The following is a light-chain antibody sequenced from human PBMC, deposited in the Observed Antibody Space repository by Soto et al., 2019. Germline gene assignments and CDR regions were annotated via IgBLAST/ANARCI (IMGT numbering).Light chain of an antibody. CDR3: SSYTSSSTLAYV. V-gene: IGLV2-14*01. CDR2: EVS. J-gene: IGLJ1*01. CDR1: NRDVGGYDY. Sequence: QSALTQPPSVSGSPGQSITISCTGTNRDVGGYDYVSWYQQHPGKSPKLILYEVSNRPAGVSNRFSGSKSGNTASLSISGLQAEDEADYYCSSYTSSSTLAYVFGTGTKLTVL.